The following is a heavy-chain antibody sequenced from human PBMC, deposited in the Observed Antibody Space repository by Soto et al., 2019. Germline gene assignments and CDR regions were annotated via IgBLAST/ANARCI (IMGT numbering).Heavy chain of an antibody. Sequence: EVQLLESGGGLVQPGGSLRLSCVVSGFTFSNFAMSWVRQAPGKGLEWVSTLTGSSRVTYYADSVKGRFAISRDNSRNTLSLQMNSLTAEDTAVYYCAKGGATYGLLTHDYWGQGTRVTVSS. V-gene: IGHV3-23*01. D-gene: IGHD3-9*01. CDR3: AKGGATYGLLTHDY. CDR2: LTGSSRVT. J-gene: IGHJ4*02. CDR1: GFTFSNFA.